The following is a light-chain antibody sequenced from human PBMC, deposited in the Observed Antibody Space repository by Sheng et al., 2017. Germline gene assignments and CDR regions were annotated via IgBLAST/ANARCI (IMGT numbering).Light chain of an antibody. CDR1: HIITSSF. CDR2: GAS. V-gene: IGKV3D-20*02. Sequence: IVLTQSPGTLSLSPGERATLSCRASHIITSSFLSWYQQKPGQAPRLLINGASSRATGIPARFSGSGSGTDFTLTISSLEPEDFAVYYCQQRSSWPMAFGGGTKVEIK. J-gene: IGKJ4*01. CDR3: QQRSSWPMA.